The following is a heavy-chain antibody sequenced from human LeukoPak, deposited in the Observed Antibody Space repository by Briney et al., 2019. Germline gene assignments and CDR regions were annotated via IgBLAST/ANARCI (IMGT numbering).Heavy chain of an antibody. J-gene: IGHJ4*02. CDR1: GSSISNYY. V-gene: IGHV4-59*08. CDR2: IFYSGST. Sequence: SETLSLTCTVSGSSISNYYWSWIRQIPGKGLEWIGYIFYSGSTNYNPSLKSRVTISIDASKNQFSLKLSSVTAADTAVYYCARLTSGTHPNFDYWGQGTLVTVSS. D-gene: IGHD3-10*01. CDR3: ARLTSGTHPNFDY.